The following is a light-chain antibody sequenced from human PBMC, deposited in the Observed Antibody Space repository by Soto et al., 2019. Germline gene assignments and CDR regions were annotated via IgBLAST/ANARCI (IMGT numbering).Light chain of an antibody. CDR1: SSDVGTYNY. J-gene: IGLJ3*02. V-gene: IGLV2-8*01. CDR2: EVS. Sequence: QSVLTQPASVSGSPGQSITISCTGTSSDVGTYNYVSWYQQHPGKAPKLMIYEVSKRPSGVPDRFSGSKSGNTASLTVSGLQAEDEADYYCSSYAGSRVFGGGTKLTVL. CDR3: SSYAGSRV.